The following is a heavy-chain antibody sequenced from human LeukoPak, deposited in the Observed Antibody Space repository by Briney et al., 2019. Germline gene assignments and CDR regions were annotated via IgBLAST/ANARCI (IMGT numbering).Heavy chain of an antibody. CDR2: IHHSGST. D-gene: IGHD1-26*01. CDR3: ARDGMVSQGNWLDP. V-gene: IGHV4-30-4*01. Sequence: SETLSLTCTVSGGSISSDDYYWTWIRQPPGTGLEWIGYIHHSGSTYYNPSLKSRLTLSVDTSKNHFSLNLNSVTAADTAVYYCARDGMVSQGNWLDPWGPGTLVTVSS. CDR1: GGSISSDDYY. J-gene: IGHJ5*02.